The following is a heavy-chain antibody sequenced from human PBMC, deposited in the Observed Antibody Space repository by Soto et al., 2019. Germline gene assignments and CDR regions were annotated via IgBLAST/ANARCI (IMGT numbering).Heavy chain of an antibody. V-gene: IGHV4-34*01. CDR3: ARTQIVLMVYAQLGGYGPYFAY. CDR2: INHSGST. CDR1: GGSFSGYY. D-gene: IGHD2-8*01. Sequence: SDALSLTCAVYGGSFSGYYWSWILQPPWKGLEWIGEINHSGSTNYNPSLKSRVTISVDTSKNQFSLKLSSVTAADTAVYYCARTQIVLMVYAQLGGYGPYFAYGGQGTLITVSS. J-gene: IGHJ4*02.